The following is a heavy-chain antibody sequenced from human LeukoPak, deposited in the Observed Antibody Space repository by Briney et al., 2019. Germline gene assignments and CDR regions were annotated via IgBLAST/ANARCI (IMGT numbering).Heavy chain of an antibody. CDR1: GFTFSSYG. D-gene: IGHD3-10*01. CDR2: ISGSGVTT. CDR3: AKGSRSLRFGEAGDY. V-gene: IGHV3-23*01. Sequence: GGSLRLSCAASGFTFSSYGMSWVRQAPGKGLEWVSSISGSGVTTYYADSVKGRFTLSRDNSKNTLYLQMNSLRAEDTAVYYCAKGSRSLRFGEAGDYWGQGTLVTVSS. J-gene: IGHJ4*02.